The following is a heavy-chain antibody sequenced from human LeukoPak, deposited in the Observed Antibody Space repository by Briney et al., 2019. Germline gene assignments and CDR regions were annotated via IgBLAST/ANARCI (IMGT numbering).Heavy chain of an antibody. Sequence: ASVKVSCKASGYTFTGYYMHWVRQAPGQGLEWMGWINPNSGGTNYAQKFQARVTMTRDTSISTAYMELSRLRSDDTAVYYCARVPLLTSYGSSWYYFDYWGQGTLVTVSS. V-gene: IGHV1-2*02. CDR1: GYTFTGYY. D-gene: IGHD6-13*01. CDR3: ARVPLLTSYGSSWYYFDY. CDR2: INPNSGGT. J-gene: IGHJ4*02.